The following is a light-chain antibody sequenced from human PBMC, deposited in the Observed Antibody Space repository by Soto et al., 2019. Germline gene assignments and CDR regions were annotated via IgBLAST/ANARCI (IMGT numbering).Light chain of an antibody. Sequence: IVMTQSPATLSVSPGERATLSCRASESVSSNLAWYQRRPCQAPRLLIYGASTSATGIPARFSGSGSGTEFTLTISSLQSEDFAVYYCQQYNNWPPWTFCQGTKVEVK. CDR3: QQYNNWPPWT. CDR2: GAS. J-gene: IGKJ1*01. V-gene: IGKV3-15*01. CDR1: ESVSSN.